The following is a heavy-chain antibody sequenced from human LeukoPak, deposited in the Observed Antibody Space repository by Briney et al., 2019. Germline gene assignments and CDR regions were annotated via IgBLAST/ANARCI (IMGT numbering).Heavy chain of an antibody. CDR3: ARHRAVGGSGLDY. V-gene: IGHV5-51*01. J-gene: IGHJ4*02. CDR1: GYSFTDYW. D-gene: IGHD2-15*01. CDR2: VYPGDSDT. Sequence: GESLKISCKGSGYSFTDYWIGWVRQMPGKGLEWMWIVYPGDSDTRYSSSFEGQVTISADKSISTAYLQWSSLKASDTAMYYCARHRAVGGSGLDYWGQGTLVTVSS.